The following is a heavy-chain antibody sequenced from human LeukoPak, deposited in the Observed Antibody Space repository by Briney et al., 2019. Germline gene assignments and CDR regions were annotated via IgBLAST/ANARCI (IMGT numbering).Heavy chain of an antibody. CDR1: GGSINSYY. V-gene: IGHV4-59*01. CDR3: ARGHSSSWYYFDY. CDR2: TYYSGST. Sequence: SETLPLTCTVSGGSINSYYWTWIRQPPGKGLEWIGYTYYSGSTNYNPSRTNYNPSLKNRVTISLDTSKNQFSLNLNSVTAADTAVYYCARGHSSSWYYFDYWGQGTLVTVSS. D-gene: IGHD6-13*01. J-gene: IGHJ4*02.